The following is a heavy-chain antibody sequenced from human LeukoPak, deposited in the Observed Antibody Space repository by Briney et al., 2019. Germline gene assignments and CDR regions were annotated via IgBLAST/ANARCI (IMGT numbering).Heavy chain of an antibody. D-gene: IGHD3-22*01. CDR1: GGSFSGYY. CDR2: INHSGST. V-gene: IGHV4-34*01. J-gene: IGHJ6*02. Sequence: PSETLSLTCAVYGGSFSGYYWSWIRQPPGKGLEWIGEINHSGSTNYNPSLKSRVTISVDTSKNQFSLKLSSVTAADTAVYYCARGGYYYDSSGYYWYYYYGMDVWGQGTTVTVSS. CDR3: ARGGYYYDSSGYYWYYYYGMDV.